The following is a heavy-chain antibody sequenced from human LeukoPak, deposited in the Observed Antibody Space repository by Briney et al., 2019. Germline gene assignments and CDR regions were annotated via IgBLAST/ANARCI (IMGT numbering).Heavy chain of an antibody. CDR2: IYTSGST. Sequence: KPSQTLSLTCTVSGGSISSGSYYWSWVRQPAGKGLEWIGRIYTSGSTNYNPSLKSRVTISVDTSKNQFSLKLSSVTAADTAVYYCARDYCSSTSCYFDYWGQGTLVTVSP. CDR1: GGSISSGSYY. J-gene: IGHJ4*02. V-gene: IGHV4-61*02. CDR3: ARDYCSSTSCYFDY. D-gene: IGHD2-2*01.